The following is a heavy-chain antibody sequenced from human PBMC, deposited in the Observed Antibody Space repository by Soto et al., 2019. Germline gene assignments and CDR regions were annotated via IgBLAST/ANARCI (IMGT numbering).Heavy chain of an antibody. CDR1: GYIFTDYH. V-gene: IGHV1-2*04. CDR3: ARGDSTDCSNGVCSFFYNHDMDV. D-gene: IGHD2-8*01. Sequence: AAVKVSCTASGYIFTDYHIHWVRQDTGQGLEWLGRINPKSGGTSTAQKFQGWVTMTTDTSISTASMELTRLTSDDTAIYYCARGDSTDCSNGVCSFFYNHDMDVWGQGTTVTVSS. CDR2: INPKSGGT. J-gene: IGHJ6*02.